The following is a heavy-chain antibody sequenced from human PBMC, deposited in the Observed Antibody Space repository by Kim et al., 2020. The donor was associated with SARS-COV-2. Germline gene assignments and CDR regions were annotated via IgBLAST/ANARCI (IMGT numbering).Heavy chain of an antibody. Sequence: GGSLRLSCAASGFTFSSYGMHWVRQAPGKGLEWVAVIWYDGSNKYYADSVKGRFTISRDNSKNTLYLQMNSLRAEDTAVYYCARDRARCSGGSCYPHVWGQGTLVTVSS. CDR1: GFTFSSYG. J-gene: IGHJ4*02. V-gene: IGHV3-33*01. CDR3: ARDRARCSGGSCYPHV. D-gene: IGHD2-15*01. CDR2: IWYDGSNK.